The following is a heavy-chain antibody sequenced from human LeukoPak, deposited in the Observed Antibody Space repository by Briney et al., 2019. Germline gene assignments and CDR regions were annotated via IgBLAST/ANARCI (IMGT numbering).Heavy chain of an antibody. CDR1: GFTVSNNY. CDR3: ARVEMATISPDY. D-gene: IGHD5-24*01. V-gene: IGHV3-53*01. Sequence: GGSLRLSCAASGFTVSNNYMSWVRQAPGKGLEWVSVIYSGGSTYYADSVKGRFTISRDNSKNTLYLQMNSLRAEDTAVYYCARVEMATISPDYWGQGTLVTVSS. CDR2: IYSGGST. J-gene: IGHJ4*02.